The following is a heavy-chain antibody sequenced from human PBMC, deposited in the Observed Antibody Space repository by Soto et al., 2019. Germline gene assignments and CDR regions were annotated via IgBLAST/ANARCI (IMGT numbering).Heavy chain of an antibody. CDR2: VLYSGSM. D-gene: IGHD2-21*02. V-gene: IGHV4-39*01. Sequence: SETLSLTCSVSGGSVSSSSHYWGWIRQPPGKRLEWIGSVLYSGSMYINPPLKSRVTTIVDRSKNQFSLRLTSVTAADTAVYYCARQGLYTAYVDYWGRGIQVTVSS. CDR3: ARQGLYTAYVDY. CDR1: GGSVSSSSHY. J-gene: IGHJ4*02.